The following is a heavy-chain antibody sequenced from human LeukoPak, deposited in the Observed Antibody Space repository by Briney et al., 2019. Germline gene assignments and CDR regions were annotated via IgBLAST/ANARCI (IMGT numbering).Heavy chain of an antibody. V-gene: IGHV3-21*04. J-gene: IGHJ4*02. D-gene: IGHD2-21*01. CDR3: AKGLPVGHIVVVID. CDR1: GFTFSSYS. Sequence: GGSLRLSCAASGFTFSSYSMNWVRQAPGKGLEWVSSISSSSSYIYYADSVKGRFTISRDNSKNTLYLQMNSLRAEDTAVYYCAKGLPVGHIVVVIDWGQGTLVTVSS. CDR2: ISSSSSYI.